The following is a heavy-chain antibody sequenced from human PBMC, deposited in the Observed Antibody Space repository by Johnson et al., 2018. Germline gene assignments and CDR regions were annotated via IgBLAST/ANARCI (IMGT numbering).Heavy chain of an antibody. V-gene: IGHV3-13*01. J-gene: IGHJ3*02. D-gene: IGHD1-1*01. CDR2: IGNAGGT. Sequence: EVQLVETGGGLVQPGGSLRLSCAASGFTFSDYDMHWVRQTTGKGLEWVSAIGNAGGTYYPDSVAGRFFISGENDKNSLYLQLNYLRVEAMALYYCASAPVVKWTTAFDIWGPGTRVTVSS. CDR1: GFTFSDYD. CDR3: ASAPVVKWTTAFDI.